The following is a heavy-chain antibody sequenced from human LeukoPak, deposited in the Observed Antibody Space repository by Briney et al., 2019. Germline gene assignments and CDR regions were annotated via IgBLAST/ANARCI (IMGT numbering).Heavy chain of an antibody. Sequence: GGSLRLSCAASRFTFSSYAMSWVRQAPGKGLEWVSAISGSGGSTYYADSVKGRFTISRDNSKNTLYLQMNSLRAEDTAVYYCAKWHYYDSSGYSRSALDYWGQGTLVTVSS. CDR1: RFTFSSYA. CDR2: ISGSGGST. V-gene: IGHV3-23*01. D-gene: IGHD3-22*01. CDR3: AKWHYYDSSGYSRSALDY. J-gene: IGHJ4*02.